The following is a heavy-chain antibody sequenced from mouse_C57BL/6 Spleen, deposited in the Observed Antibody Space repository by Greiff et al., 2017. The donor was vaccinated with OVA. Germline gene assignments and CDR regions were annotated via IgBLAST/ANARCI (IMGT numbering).Heavy chain of an antibody. V-gene: IGHV1-82*01. J-gene: IGHJ1*03. CDR2: IYPGDGDT. D-gene: IGHD2-1*01. CDR1: GYAFSSSW. Sequence: VQLQQSGPELVKPGASVKISCKASGYAFSSSWMNWVKQRPGKGLEWIGRIYPGDGDTNYNGKFKGKATLTADKSSSTAYMQLSSLTSEDSAVYFCAREGNYGGWYFDVWGTGTTVTVSS. CDR3: AREGNYGGWYFDV.